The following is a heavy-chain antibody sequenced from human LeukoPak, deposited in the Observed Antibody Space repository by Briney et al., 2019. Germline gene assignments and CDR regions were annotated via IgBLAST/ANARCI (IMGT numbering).Heavy chain of an antibody. CDR2: IYYTGRT. V-gene: IGHV4-59*08. CDR3: ARASWELNWFDP. CDR1: GGPINTDY. D-gene: IGHD1-26*01. J-gene: IGHJ5*02. Sequence: SETLSLTCTVSGGPINTDYWNWIRQPPGKGLEWIGYIYYTGRTNYNPSFKSRLTISIDTSKSQFSLKLSSVTAADTAVYYCARASWELNWFDPWGQGTLVTVSS.